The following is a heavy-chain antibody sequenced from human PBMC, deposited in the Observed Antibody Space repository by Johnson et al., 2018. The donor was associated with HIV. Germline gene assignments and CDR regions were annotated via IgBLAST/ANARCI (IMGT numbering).Heavy chain of an antibody. Sequence: MKWVRQTPGMGLEWVSAINWNAGRTGYTDSVKGRFTICRDNAKNSLYVEMNRLRAEDTAVYYCTRDRDGVGVSWGQGTMVTVSS. V-gene: IGHV3-20*03. J-gene: IGHJ3*01. CDR3: TRDRDGVGVS. CDR2: INWNAGRT. D-gene: IGHD3-10*01.